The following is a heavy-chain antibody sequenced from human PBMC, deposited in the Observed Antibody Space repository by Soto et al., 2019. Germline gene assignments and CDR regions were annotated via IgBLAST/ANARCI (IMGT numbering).Heavy chain of an antibody. CDR3: ARSQGSSTSLEIYYYYYYGMDV. D-gene: IGHD2-2*01. J-gene: IGHJ6*02. CDR2: IIPISGTA. V-gene: IGHV1-69*01. CDR1: GGTFSSYA. Sequence: QVQLVQSGAEVKKPGSSVKVSCKASGGTFSSYAISWVRQAPGQGLEWMGGIIPISGTANYAQKFQGRVTITADESTSTAYKELSSLRSEGTAVYYCARSQGSSTSLEIYYYYYYGMDVWGQGTTVTVSS.